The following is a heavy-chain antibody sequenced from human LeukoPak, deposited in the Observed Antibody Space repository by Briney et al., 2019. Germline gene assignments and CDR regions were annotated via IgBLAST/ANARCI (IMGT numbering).Heavy chain of an antibody. CDR1: GFTFDDYG. CDR2: INWNGGST. J-gene: IGHJ3*02. V-gene: IGHV3-20*04. CDR3: ARNNDSWYNTYGAFDI. D-gene: IGHD6-13*01. Sequence: GGSLRLSCAASGFTFDDYGMSWVRQAPGKGLEWVSGINWNGGSTGYADFVKGRFTISRDNAKNSLYLQMNSLRAEDTALYYCARNNDSWYNTYGAFDIWGQGTMVTVSS.